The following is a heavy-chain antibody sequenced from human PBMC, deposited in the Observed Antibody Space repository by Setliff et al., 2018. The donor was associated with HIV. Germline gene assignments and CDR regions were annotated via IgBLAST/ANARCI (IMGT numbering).Heavy chain of an antibody. V-gene: IGHV4-4*09. J-gene: IGHJ5*02. CDR1: GASIGNYF. Sequence: SETLSLTCTVSGASIGNYFWTWLRQPPGQGLEWIGYIYTSGDVNYNPSLKSRVTISMDMSKKQFSLKPASVTAADTAVYYCARDYYESSGYYGWRFDPWGQGTLVTVSS. CDR3: ARDYYESSGYYGWRFDP. CDR2: IYTSGDV. D-gene: IGHD3-22*01.